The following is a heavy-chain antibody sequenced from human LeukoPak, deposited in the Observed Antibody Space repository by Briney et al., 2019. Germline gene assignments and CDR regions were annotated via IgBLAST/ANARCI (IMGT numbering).Heavy chain of an antibody. Sequence: SETLSLTCAVSGGSISSYYWSWIRQPPGKGLEWVAYIYYSGSTNYNPSLKSRVTISVDTSKTQFSLKLSSVTAADTAVYYCARADYYGSGSYDYWGQGTLVTVSS. D-gene: IGHD3-10*01. J-gene: IGHJ4*02. CDR2: IYYSGST. CDR1: GGSISSYY. CDR3: ARADYYGSGSYDY. V-gene: IGHV4-59*08.